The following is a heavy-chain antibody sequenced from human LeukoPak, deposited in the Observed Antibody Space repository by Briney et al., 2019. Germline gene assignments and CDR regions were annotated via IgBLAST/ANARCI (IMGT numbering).Heavy chain of an antibody. Sequence: VGSLRLSCAASGFTFSSYAMSWVRQAPGKGLEWVSAISGSGGSTYYADSVKGRFTISRDNSKNTLYLQMNSLRAEDTAVYYCAKERQDYYDSSGYYEGLFGALDIWGQGTMVAVSS. V-gene: IGHV3-23*01. D-gene: IGHD3-22*01. CDR2: ISGSGGST. J-gene: IGHJ3*02. CDR1: GFTFSSYA. CDR3: AKERQDYYDSSGYYEGLFGALDI.